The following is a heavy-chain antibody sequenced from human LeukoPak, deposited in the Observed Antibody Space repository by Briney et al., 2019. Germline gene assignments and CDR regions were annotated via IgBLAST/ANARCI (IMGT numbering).Heavy chain of an antibody. J-gene: IGHJ4*02. CDR3: ARALNRFLMHPYYFDY. CDR1: GYTFTGYY. V-gene: IGHV1-2*04. CDR2: INPNSGAA. Sequence: GASVKVSCKASGYTFTGYYIHWVRQAPGQGLEWMGWINPNSGAANYAQKFQGWVTMTRDTSISTAYMELSRLRSDDTAVYYCARALNRFLMHPYYFDYWGQGTLVTVSS. D-gene: IGHD2-8*01.